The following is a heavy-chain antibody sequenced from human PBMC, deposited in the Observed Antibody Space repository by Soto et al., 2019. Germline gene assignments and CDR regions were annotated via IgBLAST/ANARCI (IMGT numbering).Heavy chain of an antibody. CDR2: INPNSGGT. D-gene: IGHD4-17*01. J-gene: IGHJ6*02. CDR1: GYTFTGYY. Sequence: ASVKVSCKASGYTFTGYYMHWVRQAPGQGLEWMGWINPNSGGTNYAQKFQGWVTMTRDTSISTAYMELSRLRSDDTAVYYCARDFGGDYSLSYYYYSMDVWGQGTTVTVSS. V-gene: IGHV1-2*04. CDR3: ARDFGGDYSLSYYYYSMDV.